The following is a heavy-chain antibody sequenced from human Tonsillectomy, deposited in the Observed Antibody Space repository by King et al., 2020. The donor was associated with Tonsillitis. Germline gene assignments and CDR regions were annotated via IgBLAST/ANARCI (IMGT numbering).Heavy chain of an antibody. CDR1: GFTFSSYG. D-gene: IGHD3-10*01. Sequence: VQLVESGGGVVQPGRSLRLSCAASGFTFSSYGMHWARQAPGKGLEWVAVISYDGSNEYYADSVKGRFTISRDNSVNTLFLAMNSLRAEDTAVYYCAGDFSYYFRSGSARPWVADYYYGMDVWGPGTTVTVSS. CDR3: AGDFSYYFRSGSARPWVADYYYGMDV. V-gene: IGHV3-30-3*01. J-gene: IGHJ6*02. CDR2: ISYDGSNE.